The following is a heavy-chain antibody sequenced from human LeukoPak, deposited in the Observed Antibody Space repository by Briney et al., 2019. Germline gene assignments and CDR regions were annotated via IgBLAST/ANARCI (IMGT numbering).Heavy chain of an antibody. Sequence: SETLSLTCDVSGYSIRTGYYWGWVRQPPGKDLEWIGSVYHSGSTYYNPSLKSRVNILVDTSKNQFSLSLTSVTAADTAVYYCARRAYSSGYYYFDYWGQGALVTVSS. CDR3: ARRAYSSGYYYFDY. D-gene: IGHD3-22*01. V-gene: IGHV4-38-2*01. J-gene: IGHJ4*02. CDR1: GYSIRTGYY. CDR2: VYHSGST.